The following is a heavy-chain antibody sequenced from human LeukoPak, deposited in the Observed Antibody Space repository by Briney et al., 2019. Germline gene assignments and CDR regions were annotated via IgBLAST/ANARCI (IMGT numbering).Heavy chain of an antibody. CDR2: IRYDGSNK. CDR1: GFTFGSYD. V-gene: IGHV3-30*02. D-gene: IGHD6-19*01. Sequence: PGGSLRLSCAASGFTFGSYDMHWVRQAPGKGLEWVAFIRYDGSNKYYADSVKGRFTISRDNSKDTLYLQMNSLRAEDTAVYYCAKDLRPSVSSGWYSDAFDIWGQGTMVTVSS. J-gene: IGHJ3*02. CDR3: AKDLRPSVSSGWYSDAFDI.